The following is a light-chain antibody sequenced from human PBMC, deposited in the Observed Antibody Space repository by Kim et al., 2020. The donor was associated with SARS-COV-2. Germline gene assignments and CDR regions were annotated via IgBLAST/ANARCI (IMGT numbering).Light chain of an antibody. Sequence: GQGVTISCTGSSSNIGAGYDVHWYQQLPGTAPKLLIYGKSNRPSGVPDRFSGSKSGTSASLAITGLQAEDEADYYCQSYDSSLRGVFGGGTKLTVL. CDR1: SSNIGAGYD. CDR2: GKS. J-gene: IGLJ3*02. V-gene: IGLV1-40*01. CDR3: QSYDSSLRGV.